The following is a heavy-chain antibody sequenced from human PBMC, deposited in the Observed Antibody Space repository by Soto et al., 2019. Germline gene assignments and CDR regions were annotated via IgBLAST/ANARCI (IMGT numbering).Heavy chain of an antibody. J-gene: IGHJ6*02. CDR3: ARGLRASFGVRLSYYYYGMDV. CDR2: ISDSGRS. D-gene: IGHD3-10*01. V-gene: IGHV4-59*12. Sequence: SETLSLTCTVSGDSISSYYWTWIRQPPGKGLEWIGYISDSGRSNYNPSLKSRVTLSVDTSKNQFSLNLTSVTAADTAVYYCARGLRASFGVRLSYYYYGMDVWGQGTTVTVSS. CDR1: GDSISSYY.